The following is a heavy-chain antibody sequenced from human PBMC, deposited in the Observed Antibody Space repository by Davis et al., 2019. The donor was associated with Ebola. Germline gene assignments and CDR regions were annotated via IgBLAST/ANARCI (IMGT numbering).Heavy chain of an antibody. D-gene: IGHD1-1*01. Sequence: PGGSLRLSCAASGFVFSDFSMNWVRQAPGKGLEWITHITKGSDVTYYADSVKGRFIISRDNAKKSFYLQMDHMRVEDTAVYYCARDNEGDGFDHWGQGVLVIVSS. J-gene: IGHJ4*02. V-gene: IGHV3-48*01. CDR3: ARDNEGDGFDH. CDR1: GFVFSDFS. CDR2: ITKGSDVT.